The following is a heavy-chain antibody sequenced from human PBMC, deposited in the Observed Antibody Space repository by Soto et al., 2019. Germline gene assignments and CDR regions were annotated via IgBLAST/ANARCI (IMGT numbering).Heavy chain of an antibody. J-gene: IGHJ4*02. V-gene: IGHV4-39*01. Sequence: SETLSLTCTVSGGSISSSSYYLGWIRQPPGKGLEWIGSIYYSGSTYYNPSLKSRVTISVDTSKNQFSLKLSSVTAADTAVYYCATFLGRPGYSSSWPTDYWGQGTLVTVS. CDR1: GGSISSSSYY. CDR2: IYYSGST. D-gene: IGHD6-13*01. CDR3: ATFLGRPGYSSSWPTDY.